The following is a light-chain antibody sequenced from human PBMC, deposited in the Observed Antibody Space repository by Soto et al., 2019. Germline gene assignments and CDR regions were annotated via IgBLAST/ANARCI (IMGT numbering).Light chain of an antibody. CDR3: KQYNNWPRT. V-gene: IGKV3-11*01. CDR1: QSVSSY. CDR2: DAS. Sequence: EIVLTQSPATLSLSPGERATLSCRASQSVSSYLAWYQQKPGQAPRLLIYDASNRATGIQARFSGSGSGTDFTLTIRSLQSEDFAVYYCKQYNNWPRTFGQGTKVDIK. J-gene: IGKJ1*01.